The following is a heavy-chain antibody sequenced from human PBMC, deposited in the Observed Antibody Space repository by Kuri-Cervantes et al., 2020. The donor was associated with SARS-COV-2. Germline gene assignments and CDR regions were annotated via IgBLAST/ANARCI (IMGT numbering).Heavy chain of an antibody. CDR1: GYTFSTYP. CDR2: INAANGDT. CDR3: ARDGAGAAAGFDP. J-gene: IGHJ5*02. Sequence: ASVKVSCKASGYTFSTYPLHWVRRAPGQRLEWMGWINAANGDTDSSRKFQGRVTITRDTSASTAYMELRSLTSEDTAVYYCARDGAGAAAGFDPWGQGTLVTVSS. D-gene: IGHD6-13*01. V-gene: IGHV1-3*01.